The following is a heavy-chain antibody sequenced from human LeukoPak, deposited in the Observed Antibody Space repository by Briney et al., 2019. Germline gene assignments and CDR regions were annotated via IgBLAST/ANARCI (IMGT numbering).Heavy chain of an antibody. V-gene: IGHV1-24*01. Sequence: ASVKVSCKVSGYTLTELSMHWVRQAPGKGLEWMGGFDPEDGETIYAQKFQGRVTMTEDTSTDTAYMELSSLRSEDTAVYYCATDLSGAVATGDWGQGTLSPSPQ. J-gene: IGHJ4*02. CDR3: ATDLSGAVATGD. CDR1: GYTLTELS. D-gene: IGHD5-12*01. CDR2: FDPEDGET.